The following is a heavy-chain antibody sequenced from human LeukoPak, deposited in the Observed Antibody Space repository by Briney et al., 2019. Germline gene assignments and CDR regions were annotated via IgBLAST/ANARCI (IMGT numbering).Heavy chain of an antibody. CDR2: IEFDGSNK. CDR3: ASGSGSAFDY. V-gene: IGHV3-30*02. J-gene: IGHJ4*02. D-gene: IGHD3-10*01. Sequence: PGGSLRLSCAASGFTFSRYGMHWVRQAPGKGLEWVAFIEFDGSNKYYVESVKGRFTISRDNSKNTVYLQMNSLRSDDTAMYYCASGSGSAFDYWGQGTLVTVSS. CDR1: GFTFSRYG.